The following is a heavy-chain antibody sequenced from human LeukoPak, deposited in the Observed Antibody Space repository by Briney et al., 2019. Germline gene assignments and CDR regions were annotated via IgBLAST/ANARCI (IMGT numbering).Heavy chain of an antibody. D-gene: IGHD2-2*01. V-gene: IGHV3-49*04. CDR1: GFTFGDYA. J-gene: IGHJ5*02. Sequence: GGSLRLSCTASGFTFGDYAMSWVRQAPGKGLEWVGFIRSKAYGGTTEYAASVKGRFTISRDDSKSIAYLQMNSLKTEDTAVYYCTRSVPDAMGPWFDPWGQGTLVTVSS. CDR3: TRSVPDAMGPWFDP. CDR2: IRSKAYGGTT.